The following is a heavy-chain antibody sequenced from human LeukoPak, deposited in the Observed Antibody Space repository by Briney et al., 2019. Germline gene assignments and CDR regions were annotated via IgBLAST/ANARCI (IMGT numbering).Heavy chain of an antibody. D-gene: IGHD3-3*01. Sequence: GASVKVSCKASGGTFSSYAISWVRQAPGQGLEWMGRIIPIFGTANYAQKFQGRVTITADKSASTAYMELSSLRSEDTAVYYCARDNPRDFWSNFDYWGQGTLVTVSS. CDR1: GGTFSSYA. CDR2: IIPIFGTA. V-gene: IGHV1-69*06. J-gene: IGHJ4*02. CDR3: ARDNPRDFWSNFDY.